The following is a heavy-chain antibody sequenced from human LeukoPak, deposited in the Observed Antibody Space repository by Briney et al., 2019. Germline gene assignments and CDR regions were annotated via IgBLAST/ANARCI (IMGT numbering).Heavy chain of an antibody. CDR3: ARVPGLGFCSGGSCAPREFDL. J-gene: IGHJ2*01. CDR2: INPSGGST. V-gene: IGHV1-46*01. CDR1: GYIFTNYY. D-gene: IGHD2-15*01. Sequence: ASVNVSCTASGYIFTNYYIHWVRQAPGQGLEWMGIINPSGGSTSYAQKFQGRVTMTRDTSTSTVYMELSSLRSEDTAVYYCARVPGLGFCSGGSCAPREFDLWGRGTLVTVSS.